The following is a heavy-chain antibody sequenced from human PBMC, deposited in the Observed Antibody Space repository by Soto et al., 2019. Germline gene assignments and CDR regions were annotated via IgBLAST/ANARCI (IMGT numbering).Heavy chain of an antibody. CDR1: GYTFTSYA. V-gene: IGHV1-2*02. Sequence: ASVKVSCKASGYTFTSYAMHWVRQAPGQRLEWMGWINPGSGGTNYAQKFQGRVTMTRDTSISTAYMELSRLRSDDTAVYYCARDPYPTVPAARGFDYWGQGTLVTVSS. J-gene: IGHJ4*02. CDR2: INPGSGGT. CDR3: ARDPYPTVPAARGFDY. D-gene: IGHD2-2*01.